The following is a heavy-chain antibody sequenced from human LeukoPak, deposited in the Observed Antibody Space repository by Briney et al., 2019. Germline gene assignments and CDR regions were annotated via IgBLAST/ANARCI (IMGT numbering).Heavy chain of an antibody. V-gene: IGHV3-21*01. Sequence: PGGSLRLSCAASGFTFSSYSMNWVRQAPGKGLEWVSSISSSSSYIYYADSVKGRFTISRDNAKNSLFLQMNSLRAEDTAVYYCARDSSAYYGRGPFDIWGRGTMVTVSS. CDR2: ISSSSSYI. D-gene: IGHD3-22*01. J-gene: IGHJ3*02. CDR1: GFTFSSYS. CDR3: ARDSSAYYGRGPFDI.